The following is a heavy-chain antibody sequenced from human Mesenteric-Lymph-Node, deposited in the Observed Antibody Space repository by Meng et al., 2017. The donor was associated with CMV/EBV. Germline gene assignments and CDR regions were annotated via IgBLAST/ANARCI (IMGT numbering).Heavy chain of an antibody. V-gene: IGHV4-34*01. J-gene: IGHJ4*02. CDR3: AREWGIAAAAYDY. CDR1: GGSFSGYY. CDR2: INHSGST. Sequence: SETLSLTCAVYGGSFSGYYWSWIRQPPGKGLEWIGEINHSGSTNYNPSLKSRVTISVDTSKNQFSLQLNSVTPEDTAVYYCAREWGIAAAAYDYWGQGTLVTVSS. D-gene: IGHD6-13*01.